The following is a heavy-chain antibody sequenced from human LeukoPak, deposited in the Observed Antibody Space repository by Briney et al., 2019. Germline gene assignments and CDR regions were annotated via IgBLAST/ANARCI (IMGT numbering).Heavy chain of an antibody. D-gene: IGHD3-3*01. CDR1: GGSISSYY. Sequence: SETLSLTCTVSGGSISSYYWIWIRQPPGKGLEWIGYIYYSVSTNYNPSLKSRVTISVDTSKNQFSLKLSSVTAADTAVYYCARDGYYEFWSGQSGDYFDYWGQGTLVTVSS. V-gene: IGHV4-59*12. J-gene: IGHJ4*02. CDR3: ARDGYYEFWSGQSGDYFDY. CDR2: IYYSVST.